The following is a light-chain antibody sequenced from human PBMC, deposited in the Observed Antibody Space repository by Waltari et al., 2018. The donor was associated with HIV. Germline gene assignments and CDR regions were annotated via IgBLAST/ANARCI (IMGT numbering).Light chain of an antibody. J-gene: IGKJ1*01. V-gene: IGKV3-11*01. CDR1: QNIPNLC. CDR2: DAT. CDR3: QHRSTSWT. Sequence: EIVLTQAPGTLSLSPGERVTLSCRASQNIPNLCLAWYQQRPGQAPRLLIYDATKRATGIPTRFSGTGSGTDFSLTITSLEPEDFAVYYWQHRSTSWTVGRGTKVEI.